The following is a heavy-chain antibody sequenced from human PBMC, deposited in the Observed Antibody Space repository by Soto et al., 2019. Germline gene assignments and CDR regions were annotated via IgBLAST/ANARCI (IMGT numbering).Heavy chain of an antibody. J-gene: IGHJ6*02. CDR3: SRDRSPIVLVPAATNYYYYGMDV. D-gene: IGHD2-2*01. CDR2: ISAYNGNT. CDR1: GYTFTSYG. Sequence: QVQLVQSGAEVKKPGASVKVSCKASGYTFTSYGISWVRQAPGQGLEWMGWISAYNGNTNYAQKLQGRVTMTTDTSTSTAYMELRSLRSDDTAVYYCSRDRSPIVLVPAATNYYYYGMDVWGQGTTVTVSS. V-gene: IGHV1-18*01.